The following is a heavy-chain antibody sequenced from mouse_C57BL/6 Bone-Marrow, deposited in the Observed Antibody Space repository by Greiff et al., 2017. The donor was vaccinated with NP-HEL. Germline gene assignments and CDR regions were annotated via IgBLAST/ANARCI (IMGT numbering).Heavy chain of an antibody. J-gene: IGHJ2*01. V-gene: IGHV5-6*02. CDR2: ISSGGSYT. CDR3: ARRGGLDY. Sequence: EVKLVESGGDLVKPGGSLKLSCAASGFTFSSYGMSWVRQTPDKRLEWVATISSGGSYTYYPDSVTGRFTISRDNAKNTLYLQMSSLKSEDTAMYYCARRGGLDYWGQGTTLTVSS. CDR1: GFTFSSYG.